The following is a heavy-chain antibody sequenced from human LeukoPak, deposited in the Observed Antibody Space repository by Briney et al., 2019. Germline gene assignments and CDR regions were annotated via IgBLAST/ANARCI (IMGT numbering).Heavy chain of an antibody. D-gene: IGHD1-26*01. Sequence: SETLSLTCAAYGLSFSGYCWSWIRQPPGKGLEWIGEINHSGSTNYNPCVKSRVTTAVDASKNQFPLKLSSVTAADTAVYYCARGPLAGAEDCWGQGTLVTVSS. J-gene: IGHJ4*02. CDR2: INHSGST. V-gene: IGHV4-34*01. CDR1: GLSFSGYC. CDR3: ARGPLAGAEDC.